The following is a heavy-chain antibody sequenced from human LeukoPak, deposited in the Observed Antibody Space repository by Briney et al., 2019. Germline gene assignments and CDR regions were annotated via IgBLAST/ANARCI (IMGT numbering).Heavy chain of an antibody. D-gene: IGHD5-18*01. CDR2: INSGGSAT. Sequence: GGSLRLSCAASGFTFSSYWMRWVRQAPGKGLVWVSRINSGGSATTYADSVKGRFTISRDNAKNTLFLQMNSLRAEDTAVYYCARDAPGNTALDYWGQGTLVTVSS. V-gene: IGHV3-74*01. CDR3: ARDAPGNTALDY. CDR1: GFTFSSYW. J-gene: IGHJ4*02.